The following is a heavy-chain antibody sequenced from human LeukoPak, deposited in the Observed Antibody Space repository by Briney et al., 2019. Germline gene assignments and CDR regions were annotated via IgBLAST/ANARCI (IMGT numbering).Heavy chain of an antibody. CDR3: ARQSYDFWSGYYS. CDR1: GGSISSYY. CDR2: IYTSGST. Sequence: PSETLSLACTVSGGSISSYYWSWIRQPPGKGLEWIGYIYTSGSTNYNPSLKSRVTISVDTSKNQFSLKLSSVTAADTAVYYCARQSYDFWSGYYSWGQGTLVTVSS. V-gene: IGHV4-4*09. D-gene: IGHD3-3*01. J-gene: IGHJ4*02.